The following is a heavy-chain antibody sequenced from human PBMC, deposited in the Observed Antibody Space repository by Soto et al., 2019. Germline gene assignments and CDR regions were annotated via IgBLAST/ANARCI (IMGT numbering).Heavy chain of an antibody. CDR3: ARGYSSNWFRLDY. V-gene: IGHV4-59*01. Sequence: SETLSLTCTVSGGSINSYYWSWIRQPPGKGLEWIAYVYDSGSTNYNPSLRSRLTMSVDTSKNQFSLNLNSVTAADTAVYFCARGYSSNWFRLDYWGQGIPVTVSS. CDR1: GGSINSYY. J-gene: IGHJ4*02. D-gene: IGHD6-13*01. CDR2: VYDSGST.